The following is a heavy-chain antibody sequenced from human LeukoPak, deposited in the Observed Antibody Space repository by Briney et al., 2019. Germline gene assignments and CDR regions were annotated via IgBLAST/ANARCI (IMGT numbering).Heavy chain of an antibody. D-gene: IGHD3-22*01. V-gene: IGHV3-20*04. Sequence: PGGSLRLSCAASGFTFSSYEMNWVRQAPGKGLEWVSGINWNGGSTGYADSVKGRFTISRDNAKNSLYLQMNSLRAEDTALYYCARAYYYDSSGYFGDAFDIWGQGTMVTVSS. J-gene: IGHJ3*02. CDR2: INWNGGST. CDR1: GFTFSSYE. CDR3: ARAYYYDSSGYFGDAFDI.